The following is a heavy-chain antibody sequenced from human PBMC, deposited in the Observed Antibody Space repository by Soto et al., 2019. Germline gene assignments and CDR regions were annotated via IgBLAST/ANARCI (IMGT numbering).Heavy chain of an antibody. CDR2: IYYNGNN. V-gene: IGHV4-39*01. CDR3: ARQTGVFGHYFDY. D-gene: IGHD3-16*01. CDR1: GGSISSSSYY. Sequence: QLRLQEAGPGLVKPSETLSLTCTVSGGSISSSSYYWGWIRQPPGKGPEWIGAIYYNGNNYYNPSLKSRVPMSADTSKIQFSLKLSSATAADTSMYYCARQTGVFGHYFDYWGQGTLVTVSS. J-gene: IGHJ4*02.